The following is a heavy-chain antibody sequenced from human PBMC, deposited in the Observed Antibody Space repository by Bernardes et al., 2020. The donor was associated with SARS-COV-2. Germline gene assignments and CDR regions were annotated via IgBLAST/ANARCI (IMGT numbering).Heavy chain of an antibody. J-gene: IGHJ4*02. CDR3: ARGVSEYTNYYFDS. V-gene: IGHV1-8*01. CDR1: GYTFTSYD. CDR2: MNPNSGNT. D-gene: IGHD4-4*01. Sequence: ASVKVSCKAAGYTFTSYDINWVRQATGQGLEWMGLMNPNSGNTVFAQKFQGRVTMTWSTSISTAYMELSSLRSEDTAVYYCARGVSEYTNYYFDSWGQGTLVTVSS.